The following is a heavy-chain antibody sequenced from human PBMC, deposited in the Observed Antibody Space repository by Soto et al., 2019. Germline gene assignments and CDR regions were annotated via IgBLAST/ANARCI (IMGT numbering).Heavy chain of an antibody. J-gene: IGHJ4*02. CDR3: AKEGGLSGSYYISSSYYFDY. CDR2: ISSSSGTI. CDR1: GFTFSSYS. V-gene: IGHV3-48*01. Sequence: GGSLRLSCAASGFTFSSYSMNWVRQAPGKGLEWVSYISSSSGTIYYADSVKGRFTISRDIAGNSLYLQMNSLRAEDTAVYYCAKEGGLSGSYYISSSYYFDYWGQGTLVTVSS. D-gene: IGHD1-26*01.